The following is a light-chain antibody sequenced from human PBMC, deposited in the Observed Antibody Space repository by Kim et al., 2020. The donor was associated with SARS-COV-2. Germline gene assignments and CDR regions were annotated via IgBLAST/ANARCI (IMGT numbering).Light chain of an antibody. CDR2: DVS. CDR1: SSDGGGYNY. V-gene: IGLV2-8*01. J-gene: IGLJ2*01. CDR3: SSHGGRA. Sequence: GSPGQSVTISCTGTSSDGGGYNYISWYQQHPGKAPKLMIYDVSKRPSGVPDRFSGSKSGNTASLTVSGLQAEDEAEYYCSSHGGRAFGGGTQLTVL.